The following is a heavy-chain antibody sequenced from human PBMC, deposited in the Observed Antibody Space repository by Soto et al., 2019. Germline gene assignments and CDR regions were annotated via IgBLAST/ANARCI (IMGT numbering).Heavy chain of an antibody. Sequence: GGSLRLSCAASGFTFTRYSMNWVRQAPGKGLEWVSSISSTTNYIYYADSMKGRFTISRDNSKNTLYLQMNSLRADDTAVYYCARVHIAYFDYWGQGTLVTVSS. D-gene: IGHD2-21*01. CDR1: GFTFTRYS. V-gene: IGHV3-21*04. CDR3: ARVHIAYFDY. CDR2: ISSTTNYI. J-gene: IGHJ4*02.